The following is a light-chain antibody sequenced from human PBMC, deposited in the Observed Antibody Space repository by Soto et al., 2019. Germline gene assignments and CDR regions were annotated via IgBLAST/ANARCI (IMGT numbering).Light chain of an antibody. CDR1: QSISSW. CDR3: QQYNSYSWT. J-gene: IGKJ1*01. V-gene: IGKV1-5*01. Sequence: DIQMTQSPSPLAASVGDSVTITCRATQSISSWLAWYQQKPGKAPKLLIYDASSLESGVPSRFSGSGSGTEFTLTISSLQPDDFATYYCQQYNSYSWTFGQGTKVDIK. CDR2: DAS.